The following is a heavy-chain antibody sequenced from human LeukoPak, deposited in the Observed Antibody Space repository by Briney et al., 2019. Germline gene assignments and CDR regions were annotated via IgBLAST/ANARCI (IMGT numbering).Heavy chain of an antibody. CDR1: GFTFHIYA. V-gene: IGHV3-23*01. CDR3: AKLASGSYTDY. J-gene: IGHJ4*02. Sequence: GGSLRLSCAASGFTFHIYAMNWVRQAPGKGLEWVSAINGGGYGTYFADSVKGRFTISRDNSKNTLYLQMNSLRAEDTAVYSCAKLASGSYTDYWGQGTLVTVSS. D-gene: IGHD3-10*01. CDR2: INGGGYGT.